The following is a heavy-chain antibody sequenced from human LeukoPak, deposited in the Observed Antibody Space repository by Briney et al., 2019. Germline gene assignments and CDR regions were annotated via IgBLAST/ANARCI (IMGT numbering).Heavy chain of an antibody. V-gene: IGHV1-2*02. CDR1: GYTFTGYY. Sequence: ASVKVSCKASGYTFTGYYMHWVRQAPGQGLGWMGWINPNSGGTNYAQKFQGRVTMTRDTSISTAYMELSRLRSDDTAVYYCASSYDSSGYYLRSDAFDIWGQGTMVTVSS. J-gene: IGHJ3*02. CDR2: INPNSGGT. D-gene: IGHD3-22*01. CDR3: ASSYDSSGYYLRSDAFDI.